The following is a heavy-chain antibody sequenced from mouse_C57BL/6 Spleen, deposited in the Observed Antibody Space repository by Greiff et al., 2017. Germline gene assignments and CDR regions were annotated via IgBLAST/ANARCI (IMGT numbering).Heavy chain of an antibody. J-gene: IGHJ3*01. CDR3: AREHDSFAY. Sequence: EVQLQQSGPELVKPGASVKISCKASGYTFTDYYMNWVKQSHGKSLEWIGDINPNNGGTSYNQKVTGKATLTVDKSSSTAYMELRRLTSEDSAVYYCAREHDSFAYWGQGTLVTVSA. CDR2: INPNNGGT. V-gene: IGHV1-26*01. CDR1: GYTFTDYY. D-gene: IGHD2-4*01.